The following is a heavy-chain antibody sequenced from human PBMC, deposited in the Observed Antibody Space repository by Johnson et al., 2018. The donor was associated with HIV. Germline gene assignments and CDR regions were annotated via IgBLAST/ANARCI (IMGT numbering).Heavy chain of an antibody. CDR3: TTLRLLDI. D-gene: IGHD6-25*01. CDR1: GFTFSNAW. J-gene: IGHJ3*02. V-gene: IGHV3-15*01. CDR2: IKSTTDGGTT. Sequence: VQLVESGGGLVKPGGSLRLSCAASGFTFSNAWMSWVRQAPGKGLEWVGCIKSTTDGGTTDYVAPVKGRFTISRDDSKHTLYLQMNSLKTEDTAVYYCTTLRLLDIWGQGTMVTVSS.